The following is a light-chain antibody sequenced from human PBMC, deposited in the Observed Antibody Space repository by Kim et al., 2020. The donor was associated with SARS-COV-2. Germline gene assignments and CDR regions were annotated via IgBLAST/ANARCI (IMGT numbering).Light chain of an antibody. CDR3: QKYNSARLT. CDR2: GAS. CDR1: PGVSNY. J-gene: IGKJ4*01. V-gene: IGKV1-27*01. Sequence: DIQMTQSPSSLSASVGDTVTMTCRASPGVSNYLAWYQQKPGEVPNLLIFGASTLQSGVPSRFSGSGSGTEFTLTISSLRPEDVATYYCQKYNSARLTFGGGTKVDIK.